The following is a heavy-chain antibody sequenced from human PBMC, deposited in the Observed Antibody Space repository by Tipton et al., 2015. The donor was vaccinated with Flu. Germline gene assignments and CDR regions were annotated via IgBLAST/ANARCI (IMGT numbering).Heavy chain of an antibody. CDR1: GYTFTDYY. D-gene: IGHD3-22*01. V-gene: IGHV1-2*02. J-gene: IGHJ4*02. CDR2: IDPNSGDT. CDR3: ARLYHYNGNGYYGFDY. Sequence: QLVQSGAEVKKPGASVKVSCKTSGYTFTDYYLHWVRQAPRQGLEWMGWIDPNSGDTDSAQAFQGRVTMTRDTSISTVYMELSRLRSDDTAVYYCARLYHYNGNGYYGFDYWGQGTLVTVSS.